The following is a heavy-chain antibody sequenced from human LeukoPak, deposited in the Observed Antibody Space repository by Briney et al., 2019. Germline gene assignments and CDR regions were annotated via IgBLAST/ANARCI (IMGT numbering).Heavy chain of an antibody. J-gene: IGHJ4*02. V-gene: IGHV3-9*03. D-gene: IGHD3-22*01. CDR2: ISWNSGSI. CDR1: GFTFDDYA. Sequence: GGSLRLSCAASGFTFDDYAMHWVRQAPGKGLEWVSGISWNSGSIGYADSVKGRFTISRDNAKNSLYLQMNSLRAEDMALYYGAKDGADYYDSSGEYYFDYWGQGTLVTVSS. CDR3: AKDGADYYDSSGEYYFDY.